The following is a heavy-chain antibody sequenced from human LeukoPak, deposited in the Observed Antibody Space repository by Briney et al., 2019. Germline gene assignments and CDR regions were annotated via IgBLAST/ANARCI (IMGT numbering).Heavy chain of an antibody. D-gene: IGHD3-10*01. CDR3: ARGPSQWFGESAFDI. CDR2: IIPILGIA. Sequence: SVKVSCKASGGTFSSYTISWVRQAPGQGLEWMGSIIPILGIANSAQKFQGRVTITADKSTSTAYMELSSLRSEDTAVYYCARGPSQWFGESAFDIWGQGTMVTVSS. V-gene: IGHV1-69*02. J-gene: IGHJ3*02. CDR1: GGTFSSYT.